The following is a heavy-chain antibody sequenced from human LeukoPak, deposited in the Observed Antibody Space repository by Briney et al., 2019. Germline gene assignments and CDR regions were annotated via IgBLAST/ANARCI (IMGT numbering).Heavy chain of an antibody. CDR3: ARVTCGGDCRAHYYYYYMDV. CDR2: IYTRGST. D-gene: IGHD2-21*02. V-gene: IGHV4-4*07. CDR1: GGSISNYY. Sequence: SETLSLTCNVSGGSISNYYWSWIRRPAGKGLEWIGRIYTRGSTKYTPSLKSRVTMSVDTSKNQFSLKLSSVTAADTAVYYCARVTCGGDCRAHYYYYYMDVWGKGTTVTISS. J-gene: IGHJ6*03.